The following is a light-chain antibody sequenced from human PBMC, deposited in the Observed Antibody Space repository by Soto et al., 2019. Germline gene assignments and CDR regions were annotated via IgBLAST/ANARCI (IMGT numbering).Light chain of an antibody. CDR1: QSISSW. J-gene: IGKJ1*01. CDR2: KAS. V-gene: IGKV1-5*03. CDR3: QQYNSYWT. Sequence: DIQMTQSPSTLSASVGDRVTITCRASQSISSWLAWYQQKPGKAPKLLIYKASSLESGVPSRFSGSGSGTEFTLTISSLQPDDFETYYCQQYNSYWTFGQGTKLEIK.